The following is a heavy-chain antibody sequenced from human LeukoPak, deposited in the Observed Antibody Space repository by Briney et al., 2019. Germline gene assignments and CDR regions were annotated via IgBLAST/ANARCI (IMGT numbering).Heavy chain of an antibody. J-gene: IGHJ4*02. CDR2: IIPIFGTA. D-gene: IGHD4-17*01. CDR1: GGTFSSYA. V-gene: IGHV1-69*05. Sequence: ASVKVPCKASGGTFSSYAISWVRQAPGQGLEWMERIIPIFGTANYAQKFQGRVTITTDGSTSTAYMELSSLRSEDTAVYYCARDSPYGDSDYWGQGTLVTVSS. CDR3: ARDSPYGDSDY.